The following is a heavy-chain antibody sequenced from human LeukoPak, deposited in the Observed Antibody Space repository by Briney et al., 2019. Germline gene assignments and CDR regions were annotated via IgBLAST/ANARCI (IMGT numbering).Heavy chain of an antibody. CDR3: ASLDYYDSSGYERIDY. D-gene: IGHD3-22*01. J-gene: IGHJ4*02. CDR2: ISSSGSTI. V-gene: IGHV3-48*03. CDR1: GFTFSSYE. Sequence: PGGSLRLSCAASGFTFSSYEMNWVRQAPGKGLEWVSYISSSGSTIYYADSVKGRFTISRDNAKNSLYLQMNSLRAEDTAVYYCASLDYYDSSGYERIDYWGQGTLVTVSS.